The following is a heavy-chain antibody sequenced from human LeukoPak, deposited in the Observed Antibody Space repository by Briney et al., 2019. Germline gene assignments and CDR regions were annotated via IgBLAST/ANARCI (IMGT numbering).Heavy chain of an antibody. J-gene: IGHJ4*02. Sequence: PGGSLRLSCAASGFTFSSYAMSWVRQAPGKGLEWVSAISGSGGSTYYADSVKGRFTISRDNAKNSVYLQINSLRAEDTAVYCARDLGWLQSDYWGQGTLVTVSS. V-gene: IGHV3-23*01. CDR2: ISGSGGST. D-gene: IGHD5-24*01. CDR3: ARDLGWLQSDY. CDR1: GFTFSSYA.